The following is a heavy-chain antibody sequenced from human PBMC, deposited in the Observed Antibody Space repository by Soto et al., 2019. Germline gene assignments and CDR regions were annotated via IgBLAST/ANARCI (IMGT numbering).Heavy chain of an antibody. CDR3: MIAAAELSYGMDV. D-gene: IGHD2-2*01. V-gene: IGHV4-39*01. J-gene: IGHJ6*02. CDR1: GGSISSSSYY. Sequence: QLQLQESGPGLVKPSETLSLTCTVSGGSISSSSYYWGWIRQPPGKGLEWIGSVYYSGSTYYNPSLESRVTIAVDTSKSTLSLKLSSVTDADTAVYYCMIAAAELSYGMDVWGQGTTVTGSS. CDR2: VYYSGST.